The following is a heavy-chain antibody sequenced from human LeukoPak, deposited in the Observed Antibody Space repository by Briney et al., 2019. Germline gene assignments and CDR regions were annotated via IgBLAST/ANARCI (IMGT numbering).Heavy chain of an antibody. J-gene: IGHJ4*02. D-gene: IGHD3-10*01. CDR2: ISSSGSTM. V-gene: IGHV3-48*03. CDR3: ANFGDF. CDR1: GFTFSSYE. Sequence: GGSLRLSCAASGFTFSSYEMNWVRQAPGKGLEWVSYISSSGSTMYYADSVKGQFTISRDNAKNSLYLQMNSLRAEDTAVYYCANFGDFWGQGILVTVSS.